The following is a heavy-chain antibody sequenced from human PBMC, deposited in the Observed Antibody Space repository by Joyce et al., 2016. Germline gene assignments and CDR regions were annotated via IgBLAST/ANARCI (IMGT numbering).Heavy chain of an antibody. D-gene: IGHD3/OR15-3a*01. CDR3: AKDVEDCWTGFIDY. V-gene: IGHV3-23*01. J-gene: IGHJ4*02. CDR2: NSHSGGRT. Sequence: QLLESGGGLVQPGGSLRLSCAASAFTFSSYAMSWVRQAAGKWLEWGSTNSHSGGRTSYADSVKGRFTISRDNSKNTRYLQMNSLRSEDTAVYYCAKDVEDCWTGFIDYWGQGTLVTVSS. CDR1: AFTFSSYA.